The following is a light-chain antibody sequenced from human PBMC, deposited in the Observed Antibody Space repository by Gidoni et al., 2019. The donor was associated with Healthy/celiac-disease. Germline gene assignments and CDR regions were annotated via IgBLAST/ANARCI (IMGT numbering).Light chain of an antibody. Sequence: SYELTQPPSVSVSPGQTARITCSGDALPKQYAYWYQQKPGQAPVLVIYKDSERPSGIPERFSGSSSGTTVTLTSSGVQAEDEADYYCQSADSSGTYVFGTGTKVTGL. J-gene: IGLJ1*01. CDR2: KDS. V-gene: IGLV3-25*03. CDR3: QSADSSGTYV. CDR1: ALPKQY.